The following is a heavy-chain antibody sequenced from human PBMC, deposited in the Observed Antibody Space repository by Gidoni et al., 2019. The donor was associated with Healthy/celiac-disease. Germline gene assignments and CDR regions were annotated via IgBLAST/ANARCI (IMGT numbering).Heavy chain of an antibody. V-gene: IGHV4-34*01. CDR2: INHSGST. J-gene: IGHJ3*02. CDR1: GGSFSGYY. Sequence: QVQLQRWGADLLKPSEPLSLTCPVFGGSFSGYYGSWIRQPPGKGLEWIGEINHSGSTNYNPSLKSRVTISVDTSKNQFSLKLSSVTAADTAVYYCARLAVALDAFDIWGQGTMVTVSS. D-gene: IGHD6-19*01. CDR3: ARLAVALDAFDI.